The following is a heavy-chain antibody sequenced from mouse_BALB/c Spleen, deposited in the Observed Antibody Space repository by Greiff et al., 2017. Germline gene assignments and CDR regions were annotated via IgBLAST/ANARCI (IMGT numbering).Heavy chain of an antibody. CDR3: AGQGGSRNWYFEV. J-gene: IGHJ1*01. V-gene: IGHV5-12-2*01. D-gene: IGHD1-1*01. CDR2: ISNGGGST. CDR1: GFTFSSYT. Sequence: DVKLVESGGGLVQPGGSLKLSCAASGFTFSSYTMSWVRQTPEKRLEWVAYISNGGGSTYYPDTVKGRFTISRDNAKNTLYLQMSSLKSEDTAMYYWAGQGGSRNWYFEVWGAGTTVTVSS.